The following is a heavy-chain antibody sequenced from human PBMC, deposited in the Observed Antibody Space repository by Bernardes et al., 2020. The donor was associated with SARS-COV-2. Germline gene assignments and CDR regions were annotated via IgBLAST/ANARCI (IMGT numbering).Heavy chain of an antibody. CDR1: GFIFSTYA. Sequence: GGSLRLSCAASGFIFSTYAMNWVRQAPGKGLEWVSIISGGGGTTYYADSVKGRFTISRDNSKNTLYLHMSSLRAEDTAVYYCAKGGTLFRGGQEYWGQGNMVIVS. CDR3: AKGGTLFRGGQEY. J-gene: IGHJ4*02. V-gene: IGHV3-23*01. D-gene: IGHD3-10*01. CDR2: ISGGGGTT.